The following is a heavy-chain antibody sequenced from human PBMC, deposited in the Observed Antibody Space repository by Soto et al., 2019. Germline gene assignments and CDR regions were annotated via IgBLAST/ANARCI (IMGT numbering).Heavy chain of an antibody. Sequence: QVQLVQSGAEVKKPGASVKVSCKASGYTFTSYGISWVRQAPGQGLVWMGWISAYNGNTNYAQKLQGRVTMTTDTSTSTAYMELRSLRSDDTAVYYCARDSGRSNYDFWSGYYNYYYYGMDVWGQGTTVTVSS. V-gene: IGHV1-18*04. CDR1: GYTFTSYG. D-gene: IGHD3-3*01. CDR3: ARDSGRSNYDFWSGYYNYYYYGMDV. J-gene: IGHJ6*02. CDR2: ISAYNGNT.